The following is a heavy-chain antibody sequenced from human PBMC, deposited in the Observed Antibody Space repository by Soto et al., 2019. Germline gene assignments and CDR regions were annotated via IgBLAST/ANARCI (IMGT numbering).Heavy chain of an antibody. J-gene: IGHJ5*02. CDR1: GCSFFSYA. D-gene: IGHD2-8*01. Sequence: PXGSLRLSCTGSGCSFFSYAMSWVRQAPGKGLEWVSTISGSGGHTYYADSVKGRFVVSRDNDKNTVYLHMSSLTGEDTAVYFCAKIEMGWFAHWGQGTQVTVSS. CDR3: AKIEMGWFAH. CDR2: ISGSGGHT. V-gene: IGHV3-23*01.